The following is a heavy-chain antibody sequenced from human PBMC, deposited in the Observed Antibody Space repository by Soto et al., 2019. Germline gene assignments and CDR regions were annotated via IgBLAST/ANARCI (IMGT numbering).Heavy chain of an antibody. V-gene: IGHV4-30-4*02. CDR2: IYYSGST. J-gene: IGHJ6*04. D-gene: IGHD6-13*01. CDR3: ARGSKLGSSSWYGHYYYGMDV. CDR1: GGSISSGDYY. Sequence: KPSETLSLTCTVSGGSISSGDYYWSWIRQPPGKGLEWIGYIYYSGSTYYNPSLKSRVTISVDTSKNQFPLKLSSVTAADTAVYYCARGSKLGSSSWYGHYYYGMDVWGKGTTVTVSS.